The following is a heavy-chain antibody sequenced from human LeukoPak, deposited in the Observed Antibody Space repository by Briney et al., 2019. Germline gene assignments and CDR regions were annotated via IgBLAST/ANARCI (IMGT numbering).Heavy chain of an antibody. D-gene: IGHD3-16*02. CDR2: IYYRGST. J-gene: IGHJ4*02. Sequence: PSETLSLICTVSGHSIRRDNYYWGWIRQPPGKGLEWIGSIYYRGSTYYNPSLKSRVSISVDPSKSQFSLKLTSVTAADTAVYYCATHPLLDYWGQGSLVTVSS. CDR1: GHSIRRDNYY. CDR3: ATHPLLDY. V-gene: IGHV4-39*01.